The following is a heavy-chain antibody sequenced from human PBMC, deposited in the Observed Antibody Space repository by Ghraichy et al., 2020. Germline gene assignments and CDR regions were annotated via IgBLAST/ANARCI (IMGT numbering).Heavy chain of an antibody. Sequence: GGSLKLSCAASGFTFSSYGMHWVRQAPGKGLEWVAVIWYDGSNKYYADSVKGRFTISRDNSKNTLYLQMNSLRAEDTAVYYCARVGETMVRGVYESYYYGMDVWGQGTTVTVSS. CDR2: IWYDGSNK. D-gene: IGHD3-10*01. CDR1: GFTFSSYG. J-gene: IGHJ6*02. CDR3: ARVGETMVRGVYESYYYGMDV. V-gene: IGHV3-33*01.